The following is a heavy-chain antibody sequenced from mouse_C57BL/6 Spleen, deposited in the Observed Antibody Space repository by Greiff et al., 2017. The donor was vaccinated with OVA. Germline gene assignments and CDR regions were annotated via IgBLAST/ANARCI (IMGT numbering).Heavy chain of an antibody. CDR1: GYTFTDYY. J-gene: IGHJ3*01. V-gene: IGHV1-26*01. D-gene: IGHD2-3*01. CDR3: TRRGLGYSPFAY. Sequence: EVQLQESGPELVKPGASVKISCKASGYTFTDYYMNWVKQSHGKSLEWIGDINPNNGGTSYNQKFKGKATLTVDKSSSTAYMELRSLTSEDSAVYYCTRRGLGYSPFAYWGQGTLVTVSA. CDR2: INPNNGGT.